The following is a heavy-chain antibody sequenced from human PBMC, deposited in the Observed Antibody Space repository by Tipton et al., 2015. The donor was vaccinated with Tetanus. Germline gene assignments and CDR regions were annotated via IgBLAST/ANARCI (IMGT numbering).Heavy chain of an antibody. CDR3: TRVYYNYMDV. CDR2: ISYSGNT. J-gene: IGHJ6*03. V-gene: IGHV4-39*01. CDR1: GGSISSGVYY. Sequence: TLSLTCTVSGGSISSGVYYWGWLRQDPGKGLEWIGRISYSGNTAYNPSLKSRVAISVDTSKNQFSLKLTSVTAADTAVYYCTRVYYNYMDVWGKGTTVTVSS.